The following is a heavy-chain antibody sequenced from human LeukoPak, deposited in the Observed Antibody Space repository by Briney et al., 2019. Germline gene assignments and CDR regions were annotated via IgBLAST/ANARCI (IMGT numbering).Heavy chain of an antibody. J-gene: IGHJ6*04. CDR2: ISSSSSYI. V-gene: IGHV3-21*01. CDR1: GFPFSSYR. CDR3: ARDRLKDIVVVPAAPYYYYYYGMDV. D-gene: IGHD2-2*01. Sequence: GGSLRLSCAASGFPFSSYRMNWVRQAPGKGLEWVSSISSSSSYIYYADSVKGRFTISRDNAKNSLYLQMNSLRAEDTAVYYCARDRLKDIVVVPAAPYYYYYYGMDVWGKGTTVTVSS.